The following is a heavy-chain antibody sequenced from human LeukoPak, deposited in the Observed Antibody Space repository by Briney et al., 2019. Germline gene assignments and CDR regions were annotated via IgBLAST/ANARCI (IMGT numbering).Heavy chain of an antibody. Sequence: PGGSLRLSCAASGFTFSNYWLSWVRQAPGKGLEWVSSISSSSSYIYYADSVKGRFTISRDNAKNSLYLQMNSLRAEDTAVYYCARDREGYGDYVSQDYWGQGTLVTVSS. J-gene: IGHJ4*02. CDR1: GFTFSNYW. CDR3: ARDREGYGDYVSQDY. D-gene: IGHD4-17*01. CDR2: ISSSSSYI. V-gene: IGHV3-21*01.